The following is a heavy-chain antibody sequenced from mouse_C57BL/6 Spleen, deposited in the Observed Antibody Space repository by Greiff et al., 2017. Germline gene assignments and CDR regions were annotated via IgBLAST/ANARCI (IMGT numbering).Heavy chain of an antibody. Sequence: EVKLVESGGGLVQPKGSLTLSCAASGFSFNTYAMNWVRQAPGKGLEWVARIRSKSNNYATYYADSVKDRFTISRDDSESMLYLQMNNLKTEDTAMYYCVRHGDGYYHFDYWGQGTTLTVSS. CDR3: VRHGDGYYHFDY. CDR2: IRSKSNNYAT. CDR1: GFSFNTYA. J-gene: IGHJ2*01. D-gene: IGHD2-3*01. V-gene: IGHV10-1*01.